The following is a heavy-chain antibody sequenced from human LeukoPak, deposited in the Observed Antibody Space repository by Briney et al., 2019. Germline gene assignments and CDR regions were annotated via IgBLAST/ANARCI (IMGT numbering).Heavy chain of an antibody. CDR2: IIPIFGTA. J-gene: IGHJ6*02. D-gene: IGHD5-12*01. V-gene: IGHV1-69*13. CDR3: ARVLATTYYYYGMDV. CDR1: GGTFSSYA. Sequence: ASVKVSCKASGGTFSSYAISWVRQAPGQGLEWMGGIIPIFGTAIYAQTFQDRVTITADESTSTAYMELSSLRSEDTAVYYCARVLATTYYYYGMDVWGQGTTVTVSS.